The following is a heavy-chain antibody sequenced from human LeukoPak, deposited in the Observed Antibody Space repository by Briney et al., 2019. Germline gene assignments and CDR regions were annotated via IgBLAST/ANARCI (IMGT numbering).Heavy chain of an antibody. V-gene: IGHV3-33*01. Sequence: PGGSLRLSCAASGFTFSSYGMHWVRQAPGKGLEWVAVIWYDGSNKYYADSVKGRFTISRGNSKNTLYLQMNSLRAEDTAVYYCARAQGEVEGGYFDYWGQGTLVTVSS. D-gene: IGHD2-21*01. J-gene: IGHJ4*02. CDR1: GFTFSSYG. CDR2: IWYDGSNK. CDR3: ARAQGEVEGGYFDY.